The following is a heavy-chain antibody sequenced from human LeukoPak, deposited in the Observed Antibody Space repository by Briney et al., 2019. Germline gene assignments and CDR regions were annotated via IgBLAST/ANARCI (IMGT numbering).Heavy chain of an antibody. V-gene: IGHV1-46*01. J-gene: IGHJ4*02. D-gene: IGHD2-2*02. Sequence: GASVKVSCKTSGYTFTSYHMHWVRQAPGQGLEWVGILKSSGDTTVYAQKFQGRVTVTRDTSTSTVYMELSILSSEDTALYYCVREEAHTYNFDFWGPGTLVTVSS. CDR3: VREEAHTYNFDF. CDR2: LKSSGDTT. CDR1: GYTFTSYH.